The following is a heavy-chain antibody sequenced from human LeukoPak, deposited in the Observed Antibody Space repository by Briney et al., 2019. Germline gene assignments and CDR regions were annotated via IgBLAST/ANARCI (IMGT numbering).Heavy chain of an antibody. J-gene: IGHJ4*02. D-gene: IGHD1-7*01. V-gene: IGHV3-30*18. CDR1: GFPFRSYA. CDR3: AKESPNWNFADY. Sequence: GGPWGLSCAASGFPFRSYAMTGFRRAQAKGLKGVAVISYNGSNKYYADSVKGRFTISRDNSKNTLYLQMNSLRAEDTAVYYCAKESPNWNFADYWGQGTLVTVSS. CDR2: ISYNGSNK.